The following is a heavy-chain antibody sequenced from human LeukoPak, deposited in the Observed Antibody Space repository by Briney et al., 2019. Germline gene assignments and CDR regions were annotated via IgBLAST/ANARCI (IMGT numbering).Heavy chain of an antibody. CDR3: ARVSQQLGVDY. J-gene: IGHJ4*02. Sequence: SETLSLTCTVSGGSISSSSYYWGWIRQPPGKGLEWIGSIYYSGSTYYNPSLKSRVTISVDTSNNQFSLKLSSVTAADTAVYYCARVSQQLGVDYWGQGTLVTVSS. D-gene: IGHD6-13*01. V-gene: IGHV4-39*07. CDR2: IYYSGST. CDR1: GGSISSSSYY.